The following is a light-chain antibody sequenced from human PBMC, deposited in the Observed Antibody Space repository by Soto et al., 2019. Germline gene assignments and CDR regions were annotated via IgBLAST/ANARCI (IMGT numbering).Light chain of an antibody. V-gene: IGKV1-33*01. J-gene: IGKJ4*01. CDR2: DAS. Sequence: DIQMTQSPSSLPASVGDRVTIAFQASQDISNYLNWYQQKPGKAPKLLIYDASNLETGVPSRFSGSGSGTDFTFTISSLQPEDIATYYCQQYDNLPLTFGGGTKVDIK. CDR3: QQYDNLPLT. CDR1: QDISNY.